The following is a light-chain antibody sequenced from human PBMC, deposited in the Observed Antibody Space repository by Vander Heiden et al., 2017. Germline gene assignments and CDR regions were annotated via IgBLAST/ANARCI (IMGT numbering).Light chain of an antibody. Sequence: DIQMTQSPSSLSASVGDRVTITCRASQSITNYLISWYQQKPGRAPKLLIYTASSLQSGVPSRFSGSGSGTDFTLTISSLQPEDFATYYCQQGYGTPFTFGHGTKVDLK. J-gene: IGKJ3*01. CDR3: QQGYGTPFT. V-gene: IGKV1-39*01. CDR1: QSITNY. CDR2: TAS.